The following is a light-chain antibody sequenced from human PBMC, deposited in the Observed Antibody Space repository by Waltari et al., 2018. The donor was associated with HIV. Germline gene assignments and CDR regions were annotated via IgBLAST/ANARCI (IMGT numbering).Light chain of an antibody. CDR2: DAS. Sequence: EIVMTQSPATLSVSPGGRVTLSCRASQSVSTNLAWYQQKPGQAPRLLISDASSRATGVPARVSGSASGTEFTLTISNLQSEDFAVYYCQQYHNWPPWTFGQGTKVEIK. CDR3: QQYHNWPPWT. CDR1: QSVSTN. J-gene: IGKJ1*01. V-gene: IGKV3-15*01.